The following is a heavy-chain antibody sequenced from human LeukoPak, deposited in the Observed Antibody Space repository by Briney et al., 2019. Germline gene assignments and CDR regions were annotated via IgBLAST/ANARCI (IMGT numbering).Heavy chain of an antibody. V-gene: IGHV4-34*01. Sequence: SETLSLTCAVYGGSFSGYYWSWIRHPPGKGLEWIGEINHSGSTNYNPSLKSRVTISVDTSKNQFSLKLSSVTAADTAVYYCARGFSITIFRVVKSYYYYMDVWGKGTTVTVSS. CDR3: ARGFSITIFRVVKSYYYYMDV. J-gene: IGHJ6*03. D-gene: IGHD3-3*01. CDR2: INHSGST. CDR1: GGSFSGYY.